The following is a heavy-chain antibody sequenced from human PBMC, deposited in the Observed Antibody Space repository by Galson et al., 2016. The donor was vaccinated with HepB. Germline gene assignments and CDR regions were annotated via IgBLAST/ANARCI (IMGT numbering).Heavy chain of an antibody. D-gene: IGHD6-25*01. CDR2: ISSSSSYI. CDR1: EFTFSNYN. Sequence: SLRLSCAASEFTFSNYNMNWVRQAPGKGLEWVSSISSSSSYIYYADSVKGRFTISRDNAKNSLYLQMNSLRAEDTAVYYCASDVIERSCFDYWGQGTLVTVSS. CDR3: ASDVIERSCFDY. V-gene: IGHV3-21*01. J-gene: IGHJ4*02.